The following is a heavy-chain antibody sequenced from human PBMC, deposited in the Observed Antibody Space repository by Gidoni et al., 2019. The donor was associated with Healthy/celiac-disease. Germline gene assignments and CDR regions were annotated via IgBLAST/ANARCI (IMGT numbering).Heavy chain of an antibody. V-gene: IGHV4-59*08. D-gene: IGHD6-19*01. CDR3: ARSPWAGPQIYYFDY. J-gene: IGHJ4*02. Sequence: QVQLQESGPGLVKPSETLSLTCTVSGGSISSYYWSWIRQPPGKGLEWIGYIYYSGSTNYNPSLKSRVTMSVDTSKNQFSLKLSSVTAADTAVYYCARSPWAGPQIYYFDYWGQGTLVTVSS. CDR2: IYYSGST. CDR1: GGSISSYY.